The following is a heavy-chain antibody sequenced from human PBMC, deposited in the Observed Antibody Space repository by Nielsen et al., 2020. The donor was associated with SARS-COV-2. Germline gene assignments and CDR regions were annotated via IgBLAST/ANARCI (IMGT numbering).Heavy chain of an antibody. V-gene: IGHV4-31*03. CDR1: GGSISSGGYY. J-gene: IGHJ4*02. CDR3: ARLRRGGLWSLTGGGYFDY. D-gene: IGHD4/OR15-4a*01. Sequence: SETLSLTCTVSGGSISSGGYYWSWIRQHPGKGLEWIGYIYYSGSTYYNPSLKSRVTISVDTSKNQFSLKLSSVTAADTAVYYCARLRRGGLWSLTGGGYFDYWGQGTLVTVSS. CDR2: IYYSGST.